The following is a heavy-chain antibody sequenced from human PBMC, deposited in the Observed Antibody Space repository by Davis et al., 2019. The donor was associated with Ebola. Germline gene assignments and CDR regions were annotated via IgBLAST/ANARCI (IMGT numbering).Heavy chain of an antibody. CDR2: IYYSGST. CDR1: GGSISSGGYY. D-gene: IGHD6-19*01. Sequence: PSETLSLTCTVSGGSISSGGYYWSWIRQHPGKGLEWIGYIYYSGSTYYNPSLKSRVTISVDTSKNQFSLKLSSVTAADTAVYYCARDLTVRGSGRTYYYYGMDVWGQGTTVTVSS. V-gene: IGHV4-31*03. CDR3: ARDLTVRGSGRTYYYYGMDV. J-gene: IGHJ6*02.